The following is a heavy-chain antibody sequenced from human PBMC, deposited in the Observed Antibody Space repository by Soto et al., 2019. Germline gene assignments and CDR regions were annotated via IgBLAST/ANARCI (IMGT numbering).Heavy chain of an antibody. CDR1: GFSRSTSGLG. D-gene: IGHD2-8*02. V-gene: IGHV2-5*02. CDR2: IYWDDDK. Sequence: SGPTLVNPTQTLTLTCTFSGFSRSTSGLGVGWIRQPPGKALEWLALIYWDDDKRYSPSLKSRLTITKDTSKNQVVLTMTNMDPVDTATYYCARDKITGLFDYWGQGTLVTVSS. CDR3: ARDKITGLFDY. J-gene: IGHJ4*02.